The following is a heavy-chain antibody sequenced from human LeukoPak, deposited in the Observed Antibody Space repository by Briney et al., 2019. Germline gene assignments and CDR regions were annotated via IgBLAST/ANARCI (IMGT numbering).Heavy chain of an antibody. CDR3: ARDLPLQPEPYYYYGMDV. CDR1: GYTFTSYA. V-gene: IGHV7-4-1*02. Sequence: ASVKVSCKASGYTFTSYAMNWVRQAPGQGLEWMGWINTNTGDPTYAQGFTGRFVFSLDTSVSTAYLQISSLKAEDTAVYYCARDLPLQPEPYYYYGMDVWGQGTTVTVSS. D-gene: IGHD1-14*01. CDR2: INTNTGDP. J-gene: IGHJ6*02.